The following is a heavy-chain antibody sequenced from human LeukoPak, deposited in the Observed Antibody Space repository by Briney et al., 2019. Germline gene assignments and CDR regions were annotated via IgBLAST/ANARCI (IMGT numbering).Heavy chain of an antibody. D-gene: IGHD6-6*01. J-gene: IGHJ4*02. Sequence: PSETLSLTCTVSGGSISSSSYYWGWIRQPPGKGLEWIGSIFYSVNTYYNPSLKSRVTISVDTSKNQFSLKLNSVTAADTAVYYCARRSSSNGGGVFDYWGQGTLVTVSS. CDR2: IFYSVNT. CDR3: ARRSSSNGGGVFDY. V-gene: IGHV4-39*01. CDR1: GGSISSSSYY.